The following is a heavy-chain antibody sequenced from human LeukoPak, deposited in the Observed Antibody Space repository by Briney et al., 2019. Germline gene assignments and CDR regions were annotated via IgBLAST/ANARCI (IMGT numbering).Heavy chain of an antibody. J-gene: IGHJ4*02. CDR1: GGSISSSSYY. CDR2: IYYSGST. CDR3: ATMVRGVIIPSY. D-gene: IGHD3-10*01. Sequence: SETLSLTCTVSGGSISSSSYYWGWIRQPPGKGLEWIGSIYYSGSTYYNPSLKSQVTISVDTSKNQSSLKLSSVTAADTAVYYCATMVRGVIIPSYWGQGTLVTVSS. V-gene: IGHV4-39*01.